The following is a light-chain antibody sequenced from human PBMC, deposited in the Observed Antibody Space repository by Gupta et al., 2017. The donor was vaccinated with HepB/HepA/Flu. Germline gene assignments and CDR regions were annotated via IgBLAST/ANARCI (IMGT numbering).Light chain of an antibody. Sequence: DIQMTQSPSSLSASVGDRVTITCRASQSISSYLNWYQQKPGKAPKLLIYAASTLQSGVPSRFSGGGSGTXFTLTIXSLQPEDFATYYCQQRYSTPRTFGXGTEVEIK. CDR1: QSISSY. CDR2: AAS. J-gene: IGKJ4*01. V-gene: IGKV1-39*01. CDR3: QQRYSTPRT.